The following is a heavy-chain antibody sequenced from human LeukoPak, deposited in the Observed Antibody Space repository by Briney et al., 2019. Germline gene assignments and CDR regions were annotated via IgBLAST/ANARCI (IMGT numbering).Heavy chain of an antibody. CDR2: IYYSGST. J-gene: IGHJ4*02. CDR1: GGSISSSSYY. D-gene: IGHD1/OR15-1a*01. V-gene: IGHV4-39*07. Sequence: SETLSLTCTVSGGSISSSSYYWGWIRQPPGKGLEWIGSIYYSGSTYYNPSLKSRVTISVDTSKNQFSLKLSSVTAADTAVYYCARGPRTVHVDYWGQGTLVTVSS. CDR3: ARGPRTVHVDY.